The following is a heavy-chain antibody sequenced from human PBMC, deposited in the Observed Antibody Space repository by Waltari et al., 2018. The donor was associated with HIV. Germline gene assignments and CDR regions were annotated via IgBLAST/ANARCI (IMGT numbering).Heavy chain of an antibody. Sequence: QVQLVESGGGVVQPGRSLRLSCAASGFTFSSYGMHWVRQAPGKGVEWVTVISYEGSNKYYADSGKGRFTISRDNSNNTLYLQMNSLRAEDTAVYYCAKPAAMASYGMDVWGQGTTVTVSS. V-gene: IGHV3-30*18. CDR2: ISYEGSNK. CDR1: GFTFSSYG. D-gene: IGHD5-18*01. J-gene: IGHJ6*02. CDR3: AKPAAMASYGMDV.